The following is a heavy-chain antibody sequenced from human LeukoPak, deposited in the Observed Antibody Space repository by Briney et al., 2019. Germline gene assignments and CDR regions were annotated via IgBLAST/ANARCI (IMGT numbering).Heavy chain of an antibody. CDR1: GFTFSSYA. J-gene: IGHJ4*02. V-gene: IGHV3-23*01. CDR2: ISGSGGST. D-gene: IGHD6-19*01. Sequence: GGSLRLSCAASGFTFSSYAMSWVRQAPGKGLEWVSAISGSGGSTYYADSVKGRFTISRDNSKNTLYLQMNSLRAEDTAVYYCAKASVPGIAVAGTAGGVNYWGQGTLVTVSS. CDR3: AKASVPGIAVAGTAGGVNY.